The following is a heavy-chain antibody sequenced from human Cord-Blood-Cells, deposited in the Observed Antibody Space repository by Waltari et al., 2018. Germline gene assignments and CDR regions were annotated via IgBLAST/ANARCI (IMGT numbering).Heavy chain of an antibody. D-gene: IGHD6-6*01. CDR3: ARDNEDSSSFDY. Sequence: EVQLVESGGGLVQPGGSLRLYCAAAGFTFSSYSMNWVRQAPGKGLEWVSYISSSSSTIYYADSVKGRFTISRDNAKNSLYLQMNSLRDEDTAVYYCARDNEDSSSFDYWGQGTLVTVSS. V-gene: IGHV3-48*02. CDR2: ISSSSSTI. CDR1: GFTFSSYS. J-gene: IGHJ4*02.